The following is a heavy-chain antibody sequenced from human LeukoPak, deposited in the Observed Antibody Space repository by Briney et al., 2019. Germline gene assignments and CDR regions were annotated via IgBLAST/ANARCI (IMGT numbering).Heavy chain of an antibody. Sequence: GRPLSLSCAASGFTFSIYRMHWLRQAPGKALEWVSAISGSRSYTYYADSVKGRFTISRDNAKNPLYLQMKRLRAEDTSVYYCARASPMVRGVIIIFDYWGQGTLVTVSS. CDR3: ARASPMVRGVIIIFDY. CDR2: ISGSRSYT. D-gene: IGHD3-10*01. CDR1: GFTFSIYR. V-gene: IGHV3-21*01. J-gene: IGHJ4*02.